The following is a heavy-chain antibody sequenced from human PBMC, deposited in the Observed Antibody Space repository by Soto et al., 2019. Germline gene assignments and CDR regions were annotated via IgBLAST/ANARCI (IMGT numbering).Heavy chain of an antibody. CDR1: GFTFXSYA. D-gene: IGHD2-2*01. V-gene: IGHV3-23*01. CDR2: ISGSGGST. CDR3: AKDEGLSPTLYCSSTSCSTDP. Sequence: PGGSLRLSCASSGFTFXSYAMSWVRQAPGKGLEWVSAISGSGGSTYYADSVKGRFTISRDNSKNTLYLQMNSLRAEDTAVYYCAKDEGLSPTLYCSSTSCSTDPWGQGTLVTVSS. J-gene: IGHJ5*02.